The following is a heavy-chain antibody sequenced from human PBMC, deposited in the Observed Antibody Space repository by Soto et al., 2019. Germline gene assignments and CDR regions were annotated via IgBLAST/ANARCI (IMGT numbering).Heavy chain of an antibody. J-gene: IGHJ4*02. CDR1: GGSISSYY. CDR2: IYYSGST. V-gene: IGHV4-59*01. Sequence: SETLSLTCTVSGGSISSYYWSWSRQPPGKALEWIGYIYYSGSTNYNPSLKSRVTISVDTSKNQFSLKLSSVTAADTAMYYCARDVPSGSYFDYWGQGTLVTVSS. D-gene: IGHD1-26*01. CDR3: ARDVPSGSYFDY.